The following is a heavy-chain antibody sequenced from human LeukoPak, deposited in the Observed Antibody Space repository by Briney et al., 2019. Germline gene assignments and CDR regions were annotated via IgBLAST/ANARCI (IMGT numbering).Heavy chain of an antibody. Sequence: SETLSLTCTVSGGSMSSYYWTWMRQPPGKGLEWIGYSYYSGSTKYNPSLKSRIIISVDTSKNQFSLKLSSVTAADTAVYYCARDLHYYGSGSNGMDVWGQGTTVTVSS. CDR3: ARDLHYYGSGSNGMDV. CDR2: SYYSGST. J-gene: IGHJ6*02. D-gene: IGHD3-10*01. V-gene: IGHV4-59*12. CDR1: GGSMSSYY.